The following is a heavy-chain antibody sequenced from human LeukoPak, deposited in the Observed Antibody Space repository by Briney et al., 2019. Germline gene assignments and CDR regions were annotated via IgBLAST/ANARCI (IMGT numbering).Heavy chain of an antibody. CDR1: GYTFTSYG. J-gene: IGHJ4*02. CDR3: AGARCSGGSCYWGSDD. CDR2: ISAYNGNT. Sequence: ASVKVSCKASGYTFTSYGISWVRQAPGQGLEWMGWISAYNGNTNYAQKLQGRVTMTIDTSTSTAYMELRSLRSDDTAVYYCAGARCSGGSCYWGSDDWGQGTRVTVAS. V-gene: IGHV1-18*01. D-gene: IGHD2-15*01.